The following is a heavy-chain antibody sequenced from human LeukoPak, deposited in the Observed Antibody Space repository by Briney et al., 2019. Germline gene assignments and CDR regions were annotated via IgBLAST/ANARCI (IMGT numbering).Heavy chain of an antibody. CDR2: ISWNSGSI. D-gene: IGHD4-17*01. V-gene: IGHV3-9*01. CDR3: AKDRASYGDYEDY. Sequence: GGPLRLSCAASGFTFDDYAMHWVRQAPGKGLEWVSGISWNSGSIGYADSVKGRFTISRDNAKNSLYLQMNSLRAEDTALYYCAKDRASYGDYEDYWGQGTLVTVSS. CDR1: GFTFDDYA. J-gene: IGHJ4*02.